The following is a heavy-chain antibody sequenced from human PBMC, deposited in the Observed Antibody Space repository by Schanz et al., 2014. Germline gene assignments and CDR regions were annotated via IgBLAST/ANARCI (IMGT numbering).Heavy chain of an antibody. J-gene: IGHJ6*02. CDR1: GFNFSNYD. V-gene: IGHV3-7*01. CDR3: AKELNRRSGQTNFYYYYGMDV. D-gene: IGHD2-15*01. Sequence: VQLVESGGGVVQPGRSLRLSCAASGFNFSNYDIHWVRQAPGKGLEWVANIKQDESERSYVDSVKDRFTISRANAKKSLYLRRNALRTENTAVYYCAKELNRRSGQTNFYYYYGMDVWGQGTTVTVSS. CDR2: IKQDESER.